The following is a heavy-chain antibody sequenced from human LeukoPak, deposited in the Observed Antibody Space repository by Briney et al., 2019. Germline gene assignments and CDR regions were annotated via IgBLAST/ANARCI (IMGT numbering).Heavy chain of an antibody. CDR3: ARQLIVVAVGGDFDY. V-gene: IGHV3-48*03. J-gene: IGHJ4*02. D-gene: IGHD6-19*01. Sequence: PGGSLRLSCAVSGFTFSNYEMNWVRQAPGKGLEWVTYIIGGGSIIYYADSVKGRFTISRDNAKNSLYLQMNSLRVEDTAVYYCARQLIVVAVGGDFDYWGQGILVTVSS. CDR2: IIGGGSII. CDR1: GFTFSNYE.